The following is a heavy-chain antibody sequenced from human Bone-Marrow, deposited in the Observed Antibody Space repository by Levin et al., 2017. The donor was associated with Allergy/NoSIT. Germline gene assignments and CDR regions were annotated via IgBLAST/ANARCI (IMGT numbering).Heavy chain of an antibody. CDR2: IYWDDDK. CDR1: GFSLSTSGVG. V-gene: IGHV2-5*02. J-gene: IGHJ5*02. Sequence: SGPTLVKPTQTLTLTCTFSGFSLSTSGVGVGWIRQPPGKALEWLALIYWDDDKRYSPSLKSRLTITKDTSKNQVVLTMTNMDPVDTATYYCAHRPPYRWGLRGSWFDPWGQGTLVTVSS. D-gene: IGHD4-17*01. CDR3: AHRPPYRWGLRGSWFDP.